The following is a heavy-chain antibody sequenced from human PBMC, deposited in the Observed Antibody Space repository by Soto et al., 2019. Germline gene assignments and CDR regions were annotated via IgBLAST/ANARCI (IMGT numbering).Heavy chain of an antibody. Sequence: SVKVSCKASGFTFTSSAMQWVRQARGQRLEWIGWIVVGSGNTNYAQKFQERVTMTTDTSTSTAYMELRSLRSDDTAVYYCARDGSQLGRDYWGKGTLVTVSS. CDR1: GFTFTSSA. CDR2: IVVGSGNT. V-gene: IGHV1-58*02. CDR3: ARDGSQLGRDY. D-gene: IGHD7-27*01. J-gene: IGHJ4*02.